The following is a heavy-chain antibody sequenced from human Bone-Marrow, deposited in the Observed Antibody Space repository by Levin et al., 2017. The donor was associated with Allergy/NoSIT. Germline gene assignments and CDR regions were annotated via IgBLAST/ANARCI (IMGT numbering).Heavy chain of an antibody. V-gene: IGHV3-48*03. D-gene: IGHD2-2*01. Sequence: GGSLRLSCAASGFTFSSYEMNWVRQAPGKGLEWVSYISSSGSTIYYADSVKGRFTISRDNAKNSLYLQMNSLRAEDTAVYYCARGDCSSTSCYNNWFDPWGQGTLVTVSS. CDR2: ISSSGSTI. CDR3: ARGDCSSTSCYNNWFDP. CDR1: GFTFSSYE. J-gene: IGHJ5*02.